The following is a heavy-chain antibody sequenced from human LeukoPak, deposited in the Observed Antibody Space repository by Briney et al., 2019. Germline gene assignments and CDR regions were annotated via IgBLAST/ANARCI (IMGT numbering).Heavy chain of an antibody. CDR2: IRSKANSYAT. J-gene: IGHJ4*02. D-gene: IGHD3-10*01. CDR1: GFTFSGSA. Sequence: GGSLRLSCAASGFTFSGSAMHWVRQASGKGLEWVGRIRSKANSYATAYAASVKGRFTISRDDSKNTAYLQMNSLKTEDTAVYYCTGMFRGVKDFDYWGQGTLVTVSS. CDR3: TGMFRGVKDFDY. V-gene: IGHV3-73*01.